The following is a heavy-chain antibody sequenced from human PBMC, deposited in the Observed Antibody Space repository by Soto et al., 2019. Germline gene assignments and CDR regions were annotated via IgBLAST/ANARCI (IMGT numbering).Heavy chain of an antibody. CDR3: ARDGYTGYMNDY. D-gene: IGHD5-12*01. Sequence: QVQLVQSGGGVVQPGRSLRLSCAASGFTFSSYGMHWVRQAPGKGLEWVGIIWYDGSNKYYADSVKGRFTISRDNSNNALYLQMDSLRAEETAVYYCARDGYTGYMNDYWGQGILVTGSS. CDR2: IWYDGSNK. CDR1: GFTFSSYG. J-gene: IGHJ4*02. V-gene: IGHV3-33*01.